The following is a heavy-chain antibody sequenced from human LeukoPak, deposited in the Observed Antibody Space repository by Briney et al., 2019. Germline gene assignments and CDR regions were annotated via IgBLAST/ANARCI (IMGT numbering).Heavy chain of an antibody. Sequence: SETLSLTCAVYGGSFSGYYWSWTRQPPGKGLEWIGEINHSGSTNYNPSLKSRVTISVDTSKNQFSLKLSSVTAADTAVYYCARGFRGYYDSSGYHRFDYWGQGTLVTVSS. J-gene: IGHJ4*02. CDR2: INHSGST. D-gene: IGHD3-22*01. V-gene: IGHV4-34*01. CDR1: GGSFSGYY. CDR3: ARGFRGYYDSSGYHRFDY.